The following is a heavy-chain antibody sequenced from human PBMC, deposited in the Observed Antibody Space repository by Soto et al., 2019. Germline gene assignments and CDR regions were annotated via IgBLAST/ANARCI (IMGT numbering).Heavy chain of an antibody. J-gene: IGHJ4*02. Sequence: QVQLVQSGAEVKKPGSSVKVSCKASGGVFRNYAISWVRQGPGQGLEWMGGIIPMFHTSNFTQRFQGRLTITADESTGSVYMELRSLRYEDTAGYFGATPQAIVVWPPGIGGSSGLGISGLDYWGQGTLVTVAS. CDR1: GGVFRNYA. D-gene: IGHD2-2*01. CDR3: ATPQAIVVWPPGIGGSSGLGISGLDY. V-gene: IGHV1-69*01. CDR2: IIPMFHTS.